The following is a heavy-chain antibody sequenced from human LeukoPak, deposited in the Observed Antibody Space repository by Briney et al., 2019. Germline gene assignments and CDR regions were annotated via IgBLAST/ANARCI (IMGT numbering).Heavy chain of an antibody. CDR1: GFTFSSYS. V-gene: IGHV3-21*01. Sequence: GGSLRLFCAASGFTFSSYSMNWVRQAPGKGLEWVSSISSSSSYIYYADSVKGRFTISRDNAKNSLYLQMNSLRAEDTAVYYCARDNRITMTPGWFDPWGQGTLVTVSS. CDR3: ARDNRITMTPGWFDP. D-gene: IGHD3-3*01. CDR2: ISSSSSYI. J-gene: IGHJ5*02.